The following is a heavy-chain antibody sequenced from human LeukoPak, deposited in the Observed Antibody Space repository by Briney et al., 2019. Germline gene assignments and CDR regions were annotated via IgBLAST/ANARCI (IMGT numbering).Heavy chain of an antibody. J-gene: IGHJ4*02. CDR1: GGSISSYY. CDR2: IYYSGST. D-gene: IGHD5-24*01. CDR3: ARAYAGYTFDY. V-gene: IGHV4-59*01. Sequence: PSETLSLTCTVSGGSISSYYWSWIRRPPGKGLEWIGYIYYSGSTNYNPSLKSRVTISVDTSKNQFSLKLSSVTAADTAVYYCARAYAGYTFDYWGQGTLVTVSS.